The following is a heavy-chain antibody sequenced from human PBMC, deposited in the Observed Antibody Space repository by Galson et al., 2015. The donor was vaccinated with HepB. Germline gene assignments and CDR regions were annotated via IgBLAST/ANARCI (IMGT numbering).Heavy chain of an antibody. Sequence: SLRLSCAASGFTFGSYAMHWARQAPGKGLEYVSAISSNWGSTYYANSVKGRFTISRDNSKNTLYLQMGSLRAEDMAVYYCARDGGDLAFDIWGQGKMVTVSS. D-gene: IGHD2-21*02. V-gene: IGHV3-64*01. CDR3: ARDGGDLAFDI. CDR1: GFTFGSYA. J-gene: IGHJ3*02. CDR2: ISSNWGST.